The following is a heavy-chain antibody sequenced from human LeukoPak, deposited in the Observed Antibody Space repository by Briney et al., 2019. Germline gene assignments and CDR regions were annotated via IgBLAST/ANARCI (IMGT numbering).Heavy chain of an antibody. D-gene: IGHD6-19*01. CDR1: GGSFSGYY. J-gene: IGHJ4*02. CDR2: INHSGST. Sequence: SETLSLTCAVYGGSFSGYYWSWIRQPPGKGLEWIGEINHSGSTNYNPSLKSRVTIPVDTSKNQFSLKLSSVTAADTAVYYCARQRSSGLRVEDYWGQGTLVTVPS. CDR3: ARQRSSGLRVEDY. V-gene: IGHV4-34*01.